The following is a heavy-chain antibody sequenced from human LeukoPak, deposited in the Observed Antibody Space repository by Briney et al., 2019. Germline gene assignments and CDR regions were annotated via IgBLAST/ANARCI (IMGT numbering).Heavy chain of an antibody. D-gene: IGHD4-17*01. V-gene: IGHV3-9*01. CDR3: SRDINHYGDYTQGFDY. J-gene: IGHJ4*02. CDR2: ISWNSDKT. Sequence: GGSLRLSCAASAMHWVRRVPVKGLEWVSAISWNSDKTDYAESVKGRFTISRDNAKNSLYLQLNSLRAEDTALYFCSRDINHYGDYTQGFDYWGQGTPVTVSS. CDR1: A.